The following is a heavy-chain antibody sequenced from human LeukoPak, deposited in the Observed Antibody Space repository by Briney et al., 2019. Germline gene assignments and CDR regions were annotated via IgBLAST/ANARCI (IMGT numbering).Heavy chain of an antibody. CDR2: ITTSSQV. J-gene: IGHJ4*02. Sequence: GGSLRLSCAASGLTFTRYSMNWVRQAPGRGLEWVSYITTSSQVYYADSVKGRFGISRDNAKNSLYLQMDSLRAEDTAVYYCASIWSGSLDYWGQGTLVTVSS. CDR1: GLTFTRYS. CDR3: ASIWSGSLDY. V-gene: IGHV3-21*01. D-gene: IGHD3-3*01.